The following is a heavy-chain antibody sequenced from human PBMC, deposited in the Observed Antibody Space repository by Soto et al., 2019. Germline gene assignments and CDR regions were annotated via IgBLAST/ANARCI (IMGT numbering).Heavy chain of an antibody. CDR3: ARDGAYGDRIHFSGMDV. CDR2: TYYRSKWYN. Sequence: SQTLSLTCAISGDSVSSNSAAWNWTSQSPSRGLEWLGRTYYRSKWYNDYAVSVKRRITINPDTSKNQFSLQLNSVTPEDTAVYSCARDGAYGDRIHFSGMDVWGKGNTVTVSS. CDR1: GDSVSSNSAA. J-gene: IGHJ6*04. D-gene: IGHD4-17*01. V-gene: IGHV6-1*01.